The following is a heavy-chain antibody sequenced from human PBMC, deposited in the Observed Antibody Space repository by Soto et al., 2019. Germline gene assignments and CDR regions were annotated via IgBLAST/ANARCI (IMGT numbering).Heavy chain of an antibody. J-gene: IGHJ4*02. V-gene: IGHV1-46*03. CDR1: GYTFTSYY. D-gene: IGHD1-1*01. CDR3: ASVGVELEPSNY. CDR2: INPSGGST. Sequence: ASVKVACKASGYTFTSYYMHWVRQAPGQGLEWMGIINPSGGSTSYAQKFQGRVTMTRDTSTSTVYMELSSLRSEDTAVYYCASVGVELEPSNYWGQGTLVTVSS.